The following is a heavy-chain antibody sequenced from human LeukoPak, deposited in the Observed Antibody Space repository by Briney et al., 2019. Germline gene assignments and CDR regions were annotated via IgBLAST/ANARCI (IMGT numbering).Heavy chain of an antibody. Sequence: PGGSLRLSCAASGFTFSSYSMNWVRQAPGKGLEWVSSISSSSSYIYYADSVKGRFTISRDSVKNSLYLQMNSLRAEDTAVYYCARTGATTGIAFDIWGQGTMVTVSS. CDR2: ISSSSSYI. CDR3: ARTGATTGIAFDI. CDR1: GFTFSSYS. D-gene: IGHD1-26*01. V-gene: IGHV3-21*01. J-gene: IGHJ3*02.